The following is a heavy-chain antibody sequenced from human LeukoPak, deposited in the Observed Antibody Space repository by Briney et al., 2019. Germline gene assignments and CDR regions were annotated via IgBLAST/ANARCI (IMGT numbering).Heavy chain of an antibody. Sequence: ASVKVSCKASGYTFTGYYMHWVRQAPGQGLEWMGWINPNSGGTNYAQKFQGRVTMTRDTSISTAYMELSRLRSDDTAVYYCARDYNHSSDFDRHNWFDPWGQGTLVTVSS. CDR3: ARDYNHSSDFDRHNWFDP. J-gene: IGHJ5*02. CDR1: GYTFTGYY. V-gene: IGHV1-2*02. CDR2: INPNSGGT. D-gene: IGHD1-14*01.